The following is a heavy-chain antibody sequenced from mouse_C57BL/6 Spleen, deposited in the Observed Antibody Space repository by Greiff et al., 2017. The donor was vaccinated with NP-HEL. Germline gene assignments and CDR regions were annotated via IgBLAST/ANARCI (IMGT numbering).Heavy chain of an antibody. CDR1: GFTFSSYT. Sequence: DVMLVESGGGLVKPGGSLKLSCAASGFTFSSYTMSWVRQTPEKRLEWVATISGGGGNTYYPDSVKGRFTISSDNAKNTLYLQMSSLRSEDTALYYCARQPASTGHFDYWGQGTTLTVSS. D-gene: IGHD4-1*02. V-gene: IGHV5-9*01. CDR2: ISGGGGNT. CDR3: ARQPASTGHFDY. J-gene: IGHJ2*01.